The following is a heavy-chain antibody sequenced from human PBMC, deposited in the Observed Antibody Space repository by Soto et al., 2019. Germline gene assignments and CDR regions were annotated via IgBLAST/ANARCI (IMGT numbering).Heavy chain of an antibody. V-gene: IGHV3-23*01. CDR3: AKDGPGAYGSGSYYNG. J-gene: IGHJ4*02. D-gene: IGHD3-10*01. Sequence: GGSLRLSCAASGFTFSSYAMSWVRQAPGKGLEWVSAISGSGGSTYYADSVKGRFTISRDNSKNTLYLQMNSLRAEDTAVYYCAKDGPGAYGSGSYYNGWGQGTLVTVSS. CDR2: ISGSGGST. CDR1: GFTFSSYA.